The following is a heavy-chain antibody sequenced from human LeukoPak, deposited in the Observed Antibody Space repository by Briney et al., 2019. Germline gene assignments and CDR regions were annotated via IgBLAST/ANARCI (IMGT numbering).Heavy chain of an antibody. CDR1: GYSTSSGYY. J-gene: IGHJ5*02. V-gene: IGHV4-38-2*02. CDR2: IYNSGST. D-gene: IGHD6-13*01. Sequence: SETLSLTCTVPGYSTSSGYYWGWIRQAPGKGLEWIGSIYNSGSTYYNPSLKSRVTISVDMSKNQFSLKMSSVTAADTAVYYCARAYSSSWYWNWFDPWGQGTLVTVSS. CDR3: ARAYSSSWYWNWFDP.